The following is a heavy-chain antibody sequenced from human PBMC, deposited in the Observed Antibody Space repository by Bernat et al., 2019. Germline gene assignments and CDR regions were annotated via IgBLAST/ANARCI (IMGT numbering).Heavy chain of an antibody. CDR2: MNPNSGNT. J-gene: IGHJ6*03. CDR1: GYTFSSYD. D-gene: IGHD5-12*01. V-gene: IGHV1-8*01. CDR3: ARGAIVPTGYYMDV. Sequence: QVQLVQSGAEVKKPGASVKVSCKASGYTFSSYDINWVRQATGQGLEWMGWMNPNSGNTGYAQKFQGRVTMTKNTSITTAYMELSSLRSEDTAVYYCARGAIVPTGYYMDVWGKGTTVTVSS.